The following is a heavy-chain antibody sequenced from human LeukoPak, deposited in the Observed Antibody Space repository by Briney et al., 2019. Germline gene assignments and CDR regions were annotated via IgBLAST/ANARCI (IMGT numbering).Heavy chain of an antibody. CDR3: ARGLFGGFAAAPFDH. V-gene: IGHV1-69*04. D-gene: IGHD2-2*01. CDR2: IIPMLGKT. J-gene: IGHJ4*02. Sequence: GASVKVSCKASGGTFDDYAVSWERDAPGLGLEWMGRIIPMLGKTNSAQKFQDRVTFTADKSTGTAYMELTHLRPDDTAVYFCARGLFGGFAAAPFDHWGQGTLVTVSP. CDR1: GGTFDDYA.